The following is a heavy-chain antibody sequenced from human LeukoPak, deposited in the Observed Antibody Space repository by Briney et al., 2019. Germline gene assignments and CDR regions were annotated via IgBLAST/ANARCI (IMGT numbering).Heavy chain of an antibody. CDR2: IYYSGST. Sequence: SETLSLTCTVSVGSISSGGYYWSWIRQHPGKGLEWIGYIYYSGSTYYNPSLKSRVTISVDTSKNQFSLKLSSVTAADTAVYYCARDSPPSPHTSGRRHRAFDPWGQGTLVTVSS. CDR1: VGSISSGGYY. D-gene: IGHD6-25*01. V-gene: IGHV4-31*03. J-gene: IGHJ5*02. CDR3: ARDSPPSPHTSGRRHRAFDP.